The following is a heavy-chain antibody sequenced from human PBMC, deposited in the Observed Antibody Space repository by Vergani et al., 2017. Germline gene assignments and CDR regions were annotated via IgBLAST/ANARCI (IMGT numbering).Heavy chain of an antibody. V-gene: IGHV3-48*01. D-gene: IGHD5-12*01. J-gene: IGHJ5*02. CDR2: ISSSSSTI. CDR3: AGVATIGWFDP. Sequence: EVQLVESGGGLVQPGGSLRLSCAASGFTFSSYSMNWVRQAPGKGLEWVSYISSSSSTIYYADSVKGRFTISRDNAKNSPYLQMNSLRAEDTAVYYCAGVATIGWFDPWGQGTLVTVSS. CDR1: GFTFSSYS.